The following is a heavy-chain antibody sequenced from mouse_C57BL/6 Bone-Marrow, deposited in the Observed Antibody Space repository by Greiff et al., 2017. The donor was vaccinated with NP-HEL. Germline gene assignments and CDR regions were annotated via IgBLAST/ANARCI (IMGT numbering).Heavy chain of an antibody. V-gene: IGHV1-75*01. J-gene: IGHJ4*01. CDR2: IFPGSGST. CDR1: GYTFTDYY. D-gene: IGHD1-1*01. CDR3: AREGGTTVVTHYYAMDY. Sequence: VKLVESGPELVKPGASVKISCKASGYTFTDYYINWVKQRPGQGLEWIGWIFPGSGSTYYNEKFKGKATLTVDKSSSTAYMLLSSLTSEDAAVYFCAREGGTTVVTHYYAMDYWGQGTSVTVSS.